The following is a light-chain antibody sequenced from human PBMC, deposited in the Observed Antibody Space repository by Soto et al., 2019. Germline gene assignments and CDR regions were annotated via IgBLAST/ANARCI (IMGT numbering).Light chain of an antibody. V-gene: IGKV3-11*01. Sequence: EIVLTQSPATLSLSPGERATLSCRASQSVSSYLAWYQQKPGQAPRLLIYDTSNRAPGIPARFSGSGSGTDFPLTISGLEPEDFAVYYCQQRKTWPLTFGGGAKVEIK. J-gene: IGKJ4*01. CDR1: QSVSSY. CDR2: DTS. CDR3: QQRKTWPLT.